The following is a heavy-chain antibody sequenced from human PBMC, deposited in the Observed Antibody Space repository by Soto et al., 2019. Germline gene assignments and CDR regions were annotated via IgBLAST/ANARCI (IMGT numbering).Heavy chain of an antibody. CDR3: LRSNGWTPDF. V-gene: IGHV3-7*01. CDR2: IKQDGSEK. D-gene: IGHD6-19*01. Sequence: PGGSLRLSCTASGITVSTYWMNWVRQTPGKGLEWVAIIKQDGSEKHYADFVKGRFTISRDNAKKSLYLQMNNLRAEDTAVYYCLRSNGWTPDFWGRGTRVTVS. J-gene: IGHJ4*02. CDR1: GITVSTYW.